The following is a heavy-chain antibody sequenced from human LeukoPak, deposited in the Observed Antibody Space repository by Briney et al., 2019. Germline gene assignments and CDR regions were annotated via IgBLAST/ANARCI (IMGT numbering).Heavy chain of an antibody. CDR2: IYNSGST. V-gene: IGHV4-59*08. D-gene: IGHD3-22*01. CDR1: GDSFSYFY. CDR3: AMTYYYDSSLHYFDY. Sequence: SETLSLTCTVSGDSFSYFYWSWIRQPPGKGLEWIGYIYNSGSTNYNPSLKSRVTISLDTSKNQFSLKLSSVTATDTAVYYCAMTYYYDSSLHYFDYWGQGTLVTGSS. J-gene: IGHJ4*02.